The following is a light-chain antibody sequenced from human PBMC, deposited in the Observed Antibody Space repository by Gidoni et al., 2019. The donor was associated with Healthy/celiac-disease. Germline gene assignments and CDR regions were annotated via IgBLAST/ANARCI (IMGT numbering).Light chain of an antibody. CDR3: QQYYSTPYT. J-gene: IGKJ2*01. CDR2: WAS. V-gene: IGKV4-1*01. CDR1: QSVLFSSNNKNY. Sequence: DLVVTQSPDSLAVSMGERATINCKSSQSVLFSSNNKNYLAWYQHKPGQPPRLLIYWASLRESGVPDRFSGGGSGTDFTLTISSLQAEDVAVYYCQQYYSTPYTFGHGTKLEI.